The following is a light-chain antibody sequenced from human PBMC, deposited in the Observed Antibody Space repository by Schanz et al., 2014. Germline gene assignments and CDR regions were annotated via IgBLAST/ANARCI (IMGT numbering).Light chain of an antibody. CDR1: QSVSSTY. Sequence: EIVLTQSPGTLSLSPGERATLSCRASQSVSSTYLAWYQQRPGQAPRLLIYGASSRATGIPDRFSGSGSGTDFTLTISRLEPEEFAVYYCQQHGSSLTFGPGTKVDVK. V-gene: IGKV3-20*01. CDR2: GAS. J-gene: IGKJ3*01. CDR3: QQHGSSLT.